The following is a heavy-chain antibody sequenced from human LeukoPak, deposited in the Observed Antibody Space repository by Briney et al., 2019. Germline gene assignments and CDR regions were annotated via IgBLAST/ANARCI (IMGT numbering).Heavy chain of an antibody. D-gene: IGHD2-15*01. CDR3: ARKRRHYCSGGSCYGTRYNWFDP. CDR2: INHSGST. Sequence: TSETLSLTCAVYGGSFSGYYWSWIRQPPGKGLEWIGEINHSGSTNYNPSLKSRVTISVDTSKNQFSLKLSSVTAADTAVYYCARKRRHYCSGGSCYGTRYNWFDPWGQGTLVTVSS. J-gene: IGHJ5*02. CDR1: GGSFSGYY. V-gene: IGHV4-34*01.